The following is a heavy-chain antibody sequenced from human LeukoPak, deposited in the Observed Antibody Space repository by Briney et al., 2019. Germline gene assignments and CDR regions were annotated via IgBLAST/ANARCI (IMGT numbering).Heavy chain of an antibody. CDR1: GFTFSSYG. CDR2: ISYDGSNK. J-gene: IGHJ4*02. CDR3: AKDLEKGSSWYYFDY. D-gene: IGHD6-13*01. Sequence: GRSLRLSCAASGFTFSSYGMHWVRQAPGKGLEWVAVISYDGSNKYYADSVKGRFTISRDNSKNTLYLQMNSLRAEDTAVYYCAKDLEKGSSWYYFDYWGQGTLVTVSS. V-gene: IGHV3-30*18.